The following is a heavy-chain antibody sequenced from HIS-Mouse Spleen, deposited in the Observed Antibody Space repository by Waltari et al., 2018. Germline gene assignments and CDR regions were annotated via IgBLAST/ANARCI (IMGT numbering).Heavy chain of an antibody. CDR3: ARGRIGGRFGEYPYYYYGMDV. J-gene: IGHJ6*02. CDR2: IYDRGSP. V-gene: IGHV4-30-4*01. D-gene: IGHD3-10*01. CDR1: GGSISSGDYY. Sequence: QVQLQESGPGLVKPSQTLSLTCTVSGGSISSGDYYWSWIRQPPGKGLELIGYIYDRGSPYYNPSRKSRGSISVDTSKNQFSLKLSSVTAADTAVYYCARGRIGGRFGEYPYYYYGMDVWGQGTTVTVSS.